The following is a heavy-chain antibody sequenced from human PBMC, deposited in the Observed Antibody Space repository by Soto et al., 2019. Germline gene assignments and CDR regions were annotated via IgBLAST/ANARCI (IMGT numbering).Heavy chain of an antibody. D-gene: IGHD6-13*01. J-gene: IGHJ4*02. CDR1: GFTFSSYV. V-gene: IGHV3-23*01. CDR2: ISGSGGST. Sequence: GGSLRLSCAASGFTFSSYVMSWVRQAPGKGLEWVSAISGSGGSTYYADSVKGRFTISRDNSKNTLYLQMNSLRAEDTAVYYCAKAHNEAAVTYYFDYWGQGTLVTVSS. CDR3: AKAHNEAAVTYYFDY.